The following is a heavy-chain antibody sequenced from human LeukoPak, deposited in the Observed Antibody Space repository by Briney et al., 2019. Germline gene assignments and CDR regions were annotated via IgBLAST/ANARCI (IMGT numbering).Heavy chain of an antibody. CDR3: ARPSYDSSMWGRGDAFDI. V-gene: IGHV4-34*01. Sequence: SETLSLTCAVYGGSFSGYYWSWIRQPPGKGLEWIGEINHSGSTNYNPSLKSRVTISVDTSKNQFSLKLSSVTAADTAVYYCARPSYDSSMWGRGDAFDIWGQGTMVTVSS. CDR2: INHSGST. D-gene: IGHD3-22*01. J-gene: IGHJ3*02. CDR1: GGSFSGYY.